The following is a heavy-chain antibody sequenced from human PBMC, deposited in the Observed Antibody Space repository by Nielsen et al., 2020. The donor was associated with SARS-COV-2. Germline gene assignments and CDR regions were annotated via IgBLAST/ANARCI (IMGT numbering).Heavy chain of an antibody. CDR2: ISSSSSYI. CDR3: ARDYVVLMEYTIYYYYGMDV. D-gene: IGHD2-8*01. V-gene: IGHV3-21*01. Sequence: VRQAPGKVLEWVSSISSSSSYIYYADSVKGRFTISRDNAKNTLYLQMNSLRAEDTAVYYCARDYVVLMEYTIYYYYGMDVWGQGTTVTVSS. J-gene: IGHJ6*02.